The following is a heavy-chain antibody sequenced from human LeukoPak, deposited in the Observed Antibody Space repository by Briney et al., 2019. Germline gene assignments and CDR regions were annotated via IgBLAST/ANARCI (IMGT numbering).Heavy chain of an antibody. D-gene: IGHD3-10*01. CDR1: GFTFSSYA. J-gene: IGHJ6*02. CDR2: ISGSGGST. V-gene: IGHV3-23*01. Sequence: GGSLRLPCAASGFTFSSYAMSWVRQAPGKGLEWVSAISGSGGSTYYADSVKGRFTISRDNSKNTLYLQMNSLRAEDTAVYYCAKEAPKAYYYGSPTQYYGMDVWGQGTTVTVSS. CDR3: AKEAPKAYYYGSPTQYYGMDV.